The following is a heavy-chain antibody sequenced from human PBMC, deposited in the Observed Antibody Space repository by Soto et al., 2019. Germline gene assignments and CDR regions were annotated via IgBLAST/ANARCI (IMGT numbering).Heavy chain of an antibody. CDR3: ARGIHAVSSGWSQYYYVDY. Sequence: SETLSLTCTVSGGSISSYYWSWIRQPPGKGLEWIGYIYYSGSTNYNPSLKSRVTISVDTSKNQFSLKLSSVTAADTAVYYCARGIHAVSSGWSQYYYVDYWGQGTLVTVSS. D-gene: IGHD6-19*01. V-gene: IGHV4-59*01. J-gene: IGHJ4*02. CDR2: IYYSGST. CDR1: GGSISSYY.